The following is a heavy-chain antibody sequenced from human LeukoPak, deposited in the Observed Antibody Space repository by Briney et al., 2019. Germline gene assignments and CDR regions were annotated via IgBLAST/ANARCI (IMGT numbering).Heavy chain of an antibody. D-gene: IGHD6-19*01. Sequence: SETLSLTCTVSGGSISNYFWSWIRQPPGKGLEWIGFITYSGSTDHNPSLKSRVTISVDASKNQFSLKLTSMTAAHTAGYYCVRHTTSGWYQVVYWGQGTLVTVSS. CDR2: ITYSGST. CDR3: VRHTTSGWYQVVY. CDR1: GGSISNYF. V-gene: IGHV4-59*01. J-gene: IGHJ4*02.